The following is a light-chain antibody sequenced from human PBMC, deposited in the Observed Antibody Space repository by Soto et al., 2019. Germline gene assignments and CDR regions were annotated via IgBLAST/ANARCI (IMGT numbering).Light chain of an antibody. V-gene: IGKV3-20*01. CDR3: QQSGSSPLT. Sequence: EIVLTQSPGTLSLSPGERATLSCRASQSVSSAYLAWYQQIPGQAPRLLIYGASSRATGIPDRFSGSGSGTDFTLTISGLEPEDFAVYYCQQSGSSPLTFGGGTKVEIK. J-gene: IGKJ4*01. CDR2: GAS. CDR1: QSVSSAY.